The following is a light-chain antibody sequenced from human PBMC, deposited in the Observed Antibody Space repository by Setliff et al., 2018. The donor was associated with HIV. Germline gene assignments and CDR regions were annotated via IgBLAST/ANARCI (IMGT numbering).Light chain of an antibody. J-gene: IGLJ1*01. CDR2: DVR. CDR3: SSWTSTKYV. Sequence: QSVLTQPASVSGSPGQSITMSCTGTSSDVGGYDYVSWYQQHPGKAPKLMIYDVRNRPSGVSNRFSGSKSGSTASLTISGLQAGDEADYYCSSWTSTKYVFGTGTKVTVL. V-gene: IGLV2-14*03. CDR1: SSDVGGYDY.